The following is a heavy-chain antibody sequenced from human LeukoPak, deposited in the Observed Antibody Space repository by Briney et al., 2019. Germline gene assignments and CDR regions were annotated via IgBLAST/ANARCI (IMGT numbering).Heavy chain of an antibody. CDR1: GFTFSRYE. V-gene: IGHV3-48*03. CDR2: ISGSGTTI. J-gene: IGHJ4*02. CDR3: ARTTKEFDILTGYYFDY. D-gene: IGHD3-9*01. Sequence: GGSLRLSCAASGFTFSRYEMNWVRQAPGKGLEWVSYISGSGTTIYYADSVKGRFTMSRDNAKNSVYLQMGSLRAEDTAVYFCARTTKEFDILTGYYFDYWGQGTLVTVSS.